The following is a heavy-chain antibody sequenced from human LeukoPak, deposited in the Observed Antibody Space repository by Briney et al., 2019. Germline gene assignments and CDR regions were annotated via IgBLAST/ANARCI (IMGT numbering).Heavy chain of an antibody. Sequence: GGSLRLSCAASGFTFSSYAMNWVRQAPGKGLEWVSAVTGPGDTTYYADSVKGRFFMSREDSKTTVYLQMNSLRAEDTAIYYCAKGAEIDLWGQGTLVTVS. V-gene: IGHV3-23*01. CDR2: VTGPGDTT. CDR1: GFTFSSYA. J-gene: IGHJ5*02. D-gene: IGHD3-16*01. CDR3: AKGAEIDL.